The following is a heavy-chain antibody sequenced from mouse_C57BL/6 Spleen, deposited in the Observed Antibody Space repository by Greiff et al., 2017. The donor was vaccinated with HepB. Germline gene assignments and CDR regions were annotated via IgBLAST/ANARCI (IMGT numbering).Heavy chain of an antibody. CDR3: AHGNYDGVRDYYAMDY. V-gene: IGHV1-69*01. CDR2: IDPSDSYT. CDR1: GYTFTSYW. J-gene: IGHJ4*01. Sequence: VQLQQPGAELVMPGASVKLSCKASGYTFTSYWMHWVKQRPGQGLEWIGEIDPSDSYTNYNQKFKGKSTLTVDKSSSTAYMQLSSLTSEDSAVYYCAHGNYDGVRDYYAMDYWGQGTSVTVSS. D-gene: IGHD2-3*01.